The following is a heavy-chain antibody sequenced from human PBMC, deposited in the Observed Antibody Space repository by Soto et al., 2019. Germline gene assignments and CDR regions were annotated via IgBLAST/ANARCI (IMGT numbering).Heavy chain of an antibody. CDR1: GFTFSSYG. J-gene: IGHJ4*02. CDR2: IWYDGSNK. Sequence: GGSLRLSCAASGFTFSSYGMHWVRQAPGKGLEWVAVIWYDGSNKYYADSVKGRFTISRDNSKNTLYLQMNSLRAEDTAVYYCARDGGPITLNIVATPDKLFDYWGQGTLVTVSS. D-gene: IGHD5-12*01. CDR3: ARDGGPITLNIVATPDKLFDY. V-gene: IGHV3-33*01.